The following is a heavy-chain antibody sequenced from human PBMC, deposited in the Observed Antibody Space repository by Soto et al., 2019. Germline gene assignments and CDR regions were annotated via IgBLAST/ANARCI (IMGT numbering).Heavy chain of an antibody. CDR1: GGSISSGGYY. CDR3: ARDLTLYYYDSSGYSGSAFDI. CDR2: IYYSGST. J-gene: IGHJ3*02. Sequence: QVQLQESGPGLVKPSQTLSLTCTVSGGSISSGGYYWSWIRQHPGKGLEWIGYIYYSGSTYYNPSLKSRVTISVDTSKNQFSLKLSSVTAADTAVYYCARDLTLYYYDSSGYSGSAFDIWGQGTMVTVSS. V-gene: IGHV4-31*03. D-gene: IGHD3-22*01.